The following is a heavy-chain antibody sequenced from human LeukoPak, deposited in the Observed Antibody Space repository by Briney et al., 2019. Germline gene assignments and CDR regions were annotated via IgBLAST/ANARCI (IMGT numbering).Heavy chain of an antibody. CDR2: IYYSGST. CDR1: GGSISSGGYY. CDR3: ARAPITMIVAYY. V-gene: IGHV4-30-4*08. J-gene: IGHJ4*02. Sequence: SQTLSLTCTVSGGSISSGGYYWSWIRQHPGKGLEWIGYIYYSGSTYYNPSLKSRVTISVDTSKNQFSLKLSSVTAADTAVYYCARAPITMIVAYYWGQGTLVTVSS. D-gene: IGHD3-22*01.